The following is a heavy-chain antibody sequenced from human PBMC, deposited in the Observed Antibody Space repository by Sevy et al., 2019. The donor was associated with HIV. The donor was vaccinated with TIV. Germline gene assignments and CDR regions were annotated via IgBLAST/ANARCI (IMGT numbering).Heavy chain of an antibody. D-gene: IGHD2-21*02. J-gene: IGHJ4*02. CDR2: ISGSGVNT. CDR1: GFTFSNYV. CDR3: AKGMTSIEEFDY. V-gene: IGHV3-23*01. Sequence: GGSLRLSCAASGFTFSNYVMSWVRQAPGKGLEWVSVISGSGVNTYYADSVKGRFTISRDNSKNTLYLQMNSLGAEDTAIYYCAKGMTSIEEFDYWGQGTLVTVSS.